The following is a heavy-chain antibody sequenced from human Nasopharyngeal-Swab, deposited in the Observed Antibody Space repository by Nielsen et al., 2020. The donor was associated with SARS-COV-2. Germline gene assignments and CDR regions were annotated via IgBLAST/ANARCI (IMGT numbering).Heavy chain of an antibody. CDR2: ISGSGGST. Sequence: WIRQPPGQGLEWVSAISGSGGSTYYADSVKGRFTISRDNSKNTLYLQMNSLRAEDTAVYYCATDIVVVVAATPRTNYWGQGTLVTVSS. V-gene: IGHV3-23*01. J-gene: IGHJ4*02. CDR3: ATDIVVVVAATPRTNY. D-gene: IGHD2-15*01.